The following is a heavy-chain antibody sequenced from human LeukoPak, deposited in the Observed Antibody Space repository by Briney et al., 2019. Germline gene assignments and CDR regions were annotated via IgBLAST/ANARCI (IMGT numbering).Heavy chain of an antibody. D-gene: IGHD5-12*01. CDR2: INPNSGGT. J-gene: IGHJ4*02. CDR1: GYTFTGYY. V-gene: IGHV1-2*02. Sequence: ASVPVSCKASGYTFTGYYMHWVRQAPGQGLDWMGWINPNSGGTNYAQKFQGRVTMTRDTSISTAYMELSRLRSDDTAVYYCARAAWIMASLEAVDYWGQGTLVTVSS. CDR3: ARAAWIMASLEAVDY.